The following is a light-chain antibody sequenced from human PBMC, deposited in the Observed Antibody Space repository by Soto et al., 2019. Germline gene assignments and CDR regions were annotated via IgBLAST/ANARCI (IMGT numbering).Light chain of an antibody. CDR1: QSVSSNY. CDR2: GAS. Sequence: EIVLTQSPGTLSLSPGERATLSCRASQSVSSNYLAWYQQKPGQAPRLLIYGASSRATGIPDRFSGSGSVTDFTLTIRRLEPEDFAVYYCQQYGSSYPWTFGQRTKVEIK. V-gene: IGKV3-20*01. J-gene: IGKJ1*01. CDR3: QQYGSSYPWT.